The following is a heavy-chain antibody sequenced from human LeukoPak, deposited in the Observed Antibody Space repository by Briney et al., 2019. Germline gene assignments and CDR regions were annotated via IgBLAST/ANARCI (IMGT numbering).Heavy chain of an antibody. V-gene: IGHV3-30*04. CDR3: AKDPTPKLWFGELSPYDYFDY. CDR1: GFTFSSYA. CDR2: ISYDGSNK. D-gene: IGHD3-10*01. J-gene: IGHJ4*02. Sequence: PGGSLRLSCAASGFTFSSYAMHWVRQAPGKGLEWVAVISYDGSNKYYADSVKGRFTISRDNSKNALYLQMNSLRAEDTAVYYCAKDPTPKLWFGELSPYDYFDYWGQGTLVTVSS.